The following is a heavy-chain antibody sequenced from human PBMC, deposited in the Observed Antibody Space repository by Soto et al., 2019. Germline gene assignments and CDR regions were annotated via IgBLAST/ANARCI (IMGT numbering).Heavy chain of an antibody. CDR2: MYYSGST. CDR3: ARIKIVGILAYYMDV. V-gene: IGHV4-39*01. Sequence: PSETLSLTCTVSGDSISTSSSYHWGWIRQPPGKGLEWIANMYYSGSTYYNPSLKSRVTISLETSKNQFSLKLSSVTAADTAVYYCARIKIVGILAYYMDVWGKGTTVTVSS. D-gene: IGHD3-3*01. CDR1: GDSISTSSSYH. J-gene: IGHJ6*03.